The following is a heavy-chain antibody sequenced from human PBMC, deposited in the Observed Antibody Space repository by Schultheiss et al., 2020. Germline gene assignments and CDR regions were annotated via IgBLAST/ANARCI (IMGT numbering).Heavy chain of an antibody. J-gene: IGHJ4*02. CDR2: IYYSGST. CDR3: AREDFLSGRGVITY. V-gene: IGHV4-39*02. Sequence: SQTLSLTCTVSGGSISSSSYYWGWIRQPPGKGLEWIGSIYYSGSTYYNPSLKSRVTISVDTSKNQFSLKLSSVTAADTAVYYCAREDFLSGRGVITYWGQGTLVTVSS. CDR1: GGSISSSSYY. D-gene: IGHD3-10*01.